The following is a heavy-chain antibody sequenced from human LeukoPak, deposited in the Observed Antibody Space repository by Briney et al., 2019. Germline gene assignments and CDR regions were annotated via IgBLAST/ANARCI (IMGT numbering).Heavy chain of an antibody. D-gene: IGHD3-16*02. Sequence: SEXXSLTCTVSGGSISSYYWSWIRQPPGKGLEWIGYIYYSGSTNYNPSLTSRVTISVDTSKNQFSLKLSSVTAADTAVYYCARVVWGSYRYANWGQGTLVTVSS. CDR3: ARVVWGSYRYAN. CDR1: GGSISSYY. J-gene: IGHJ4*02. CDR2: IYYSGST. V-gene: IGHV4-59*01.